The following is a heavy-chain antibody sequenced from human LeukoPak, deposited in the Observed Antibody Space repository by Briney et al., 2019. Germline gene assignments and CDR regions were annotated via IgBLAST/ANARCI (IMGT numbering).Heavy chain of an antibody. CDR1: GFTFSSYT. Sequence: GGSLRLSCAASGFTFSSYTMNWVRQAPGKGLEWVSSITGDSAHIFYADSVKGRFTISRDNAKNSLSLQMNSLRAEDTAVYYCARDISSWEKGVVDYWGQGTLVTVAS. J-gene: IGHJ4*02. V-gene: IGHV3-21*03. D-gene: IGHD6-13*01. CDR2: ITGDSAHI. CDR3: ARDISSWEKGVVDY.